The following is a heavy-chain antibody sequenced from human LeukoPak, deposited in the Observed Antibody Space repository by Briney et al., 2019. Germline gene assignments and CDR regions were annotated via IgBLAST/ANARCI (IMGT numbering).Heavy chain of an antibody. Sequence: PGGSLRLSCAASGFTFSAYTMNWVRQAPGKGLEWVPYISGPTISYADSVKGRFTISRDNAKNSLYLQMDSLRDEDTAVYYCARDYRYYFDYWGQGTLVTVSS. D-gene: IGHD3-16*02. V-gene: IGHV3-48*02. J-gene: IGHJ4*02. CDR3: ARDYRYYFDY. CDR1: GFTFSAYT. CDR2: ISGPTI.